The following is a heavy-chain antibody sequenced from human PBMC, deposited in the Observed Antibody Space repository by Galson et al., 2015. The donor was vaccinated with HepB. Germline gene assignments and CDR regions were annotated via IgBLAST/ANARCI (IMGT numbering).Heavy chain of an antibody. Sequence: QSGAEVKKPGDSLWISFRGSGYNFPNYWIAWVRQLPEKVLERMGTSFPDNSETKYSPSFQGQVTISADNSINTAYLQWSRLKASDTAMYFCLRGSYGAYWGQGTLVTVSS. J-gene: IGHJ4*02. CDR3: LRGSYGAY. CDR1: GYNFPNYW. CDR2: SFPDNSET. V-gene: IGHV5-51*01. D-gene: IGHD1-26*01.